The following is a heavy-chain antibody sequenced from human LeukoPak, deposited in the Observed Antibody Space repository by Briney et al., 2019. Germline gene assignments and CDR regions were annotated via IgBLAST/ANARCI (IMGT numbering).Heavy chain of an antibody. V-gene: IGHV1-69*06. J-gene: IGHJ4*02. D-gene: IGHD3-9*01. CDR2: IIPNFGTA. CDR1: GGTFSSYA. Sequence: ASVKVSCKASGGTFSSYAISWVRQAPGQGLEWMGGIIPNFGTANYAQKFQGRVTITADKSTSTAYMELSSLRSEDTAVYYCARSRADYDILTGYPYYFDYWGQGTLVTVSS. CDR3: ARSRADYDILTGYPYYFDY.